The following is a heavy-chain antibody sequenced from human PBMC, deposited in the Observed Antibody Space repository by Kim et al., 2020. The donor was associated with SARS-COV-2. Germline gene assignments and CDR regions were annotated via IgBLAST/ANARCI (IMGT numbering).Heavy chain of an antibody. V-gene: IGHV3-21*01. Sequence: GGSLRLSCAASGFIFSTYSMKWVRQAPGKGLEWVSSISSSTYIYYADSVKGRFTVSRDNAKNSLYLQMNSLRAEDTAVYYCARLYSSSADYWGQGTLVTV. J-gene: IGHJ4*02. CDR3: ARLYSSSADY. D-gene: IGHD6-6*01. CDR1: GFIFSTYS. CDR2: ISSSTYI.